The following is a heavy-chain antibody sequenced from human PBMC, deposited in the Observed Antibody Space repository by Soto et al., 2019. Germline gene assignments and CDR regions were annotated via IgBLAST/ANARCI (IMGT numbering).Heavy chain of an antibody. D-gene: IGHD6-19*01. V-gene: IGHV3-23*01. J-gene: IGHJ6*02. CDR3: AKDFGAVAGVYYYGMDV. Sequence: GGSLRLSCAASGFTFSSYAMSWVRQAPGKGLEWVSAISGSGGSTYYADSVKGRFTNSRDNSKNTLYLQMNSLRAEDTAVYYCAKDFGAVAGVYYYGMDVWGQGTTVTVSS. CDR1: GFTFSSYA. CDR2: ISGSGGST.